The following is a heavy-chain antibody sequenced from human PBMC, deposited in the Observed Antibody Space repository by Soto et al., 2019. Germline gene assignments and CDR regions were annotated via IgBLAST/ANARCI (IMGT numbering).Heavy chain of an antibody. CDR2: ISYSGSNT. CDR1: GFTFSSHA. D-gene: IGHD3-3*01. CDR3: AKRFTLFGEVKLSPDFDY. V-gene: IGHV3-23*01. Sequence: EVQLLESGGGLVQPEGSVRLSCAASGFTFSSHAMSWVRQAPGKGLEWVSAISYSGSNTYYTDSVKGRFTISRDNSKNTLYLQMNSLRVEDTAIYYCAKRFTLFGEVKLSPDFDYWGQRTLVTVSS. J-gene: IGHJ4*02.